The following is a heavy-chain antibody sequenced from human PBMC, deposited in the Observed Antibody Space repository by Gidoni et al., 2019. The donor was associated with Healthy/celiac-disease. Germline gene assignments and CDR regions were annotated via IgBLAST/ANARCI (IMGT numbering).Heavy chain of an antibody. CDR3: ARDLYYYGSGSYFDP. Sequence: EVQLVESGGGLVQPGGSLRLSCAASGFTFSSYWMSWVRQAPGKGLAWVANIKQDGSEKYYVDSVKGRFTISRDNAKNSLYLQMNSLRAEDTAVYYCARDLYYYGSGSYFDPWGQGTLVTVSS. D-gene: IGHD3-10*01. CDR2: IKQDGSEK. CDR1: GFTFSSYW. V-gene: IGHV3-7*03. J-gene: IGHJ5*02.